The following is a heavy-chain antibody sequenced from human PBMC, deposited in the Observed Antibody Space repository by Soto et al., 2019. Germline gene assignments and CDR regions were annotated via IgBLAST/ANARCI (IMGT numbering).Heavy chain of an antibody. Sequence: QVQLQESGPGLVKPSETLSLTCTVSGGFISSYYWSWIRQPPGKGLEWIGYIYYSGSTDYKPSLKSRVTISVDTSKNQFSLKLTSVTAADTAVYYCARGLGGIVGGAWFDPWGQGTLVTVSS. D-gene: IGHD1-26*01. J-gene: IGHJ5*02. V-gene: IGHV4-59*01. CDR2: IYYSGST. CDR1: GGFISSYY. CDR3: ARGLGGIVGGAWFDP.